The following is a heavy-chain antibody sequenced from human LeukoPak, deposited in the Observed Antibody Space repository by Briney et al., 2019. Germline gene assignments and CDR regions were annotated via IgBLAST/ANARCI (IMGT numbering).Heavy chain of an antibody. J-gene: IGHJ4*02. CDR3: ASQTKGYCSGGSCYNGFDY. CDR1: GGSISSYY. V-gene: IGHV4-59*08. CDR2: IYYSGST. D-gene: IGHD2-15*01. Sequence: SVTLSLTCTVSGGSISSYYWSWIRQPPGKGLEWIGSIYYSGSTNYNPSLKSRVTISVDTSKNQFSLKLSSVTAADTAVYYCASQTKGYCSGGSCYNGFDYWGQGTLVTVSS.